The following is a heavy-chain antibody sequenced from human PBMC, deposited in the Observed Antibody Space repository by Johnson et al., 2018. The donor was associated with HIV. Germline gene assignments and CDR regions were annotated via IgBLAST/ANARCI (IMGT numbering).Heavy chain of an antibody. CDR1: GFIFSSYA. D-gene: IGHD3-10*01. J-gene: IGHJ3*02. V-gene: IGHV3-30*04. CDR3: ASDSGVPGNDAFDI. CDR2: ISYDGNKT. Sequence: QVQLVESGGGVVLTGRSLRLSCAASGFIFSSYAMHWVRQAPGEVLEWVAVISYDGNKTYYADSVRGLTISRDNSKNTLYLQLSSLRYEDTAVYYCASDSGVPGNDAFDIWGQGTMVTVSS.